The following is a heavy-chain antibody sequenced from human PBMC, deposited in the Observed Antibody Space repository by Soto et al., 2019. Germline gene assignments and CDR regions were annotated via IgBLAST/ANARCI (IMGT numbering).Heavy chain of an antibody. CDR1: GFTFSGYS. V-gene: IGHV3-48*02. J-gene: IGHJ6*02. Sequence: GSLRLSCAVSGFTFSGYSFNWVRQAPGRGLEWVSFIGSTGSVTHYADSVKGRFTISRDNAENSLYLQMNSLRDEDTAVYYCARSIEAARDGMDVWGQGTTVTVSS. CDR2: IGSTGSVT. D-gene: IGHD1-26*01. CDR3: ARSIEAARDGMDV.